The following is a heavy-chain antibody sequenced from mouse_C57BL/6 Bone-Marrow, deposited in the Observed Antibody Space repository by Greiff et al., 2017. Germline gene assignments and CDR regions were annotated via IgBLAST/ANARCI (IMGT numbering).Heavy chain of an antibody. D-gene: IGHD4-1*01. CDR3: ARQRTGYYFDY. CDR2: ISSGGSYT. Sequence: EVKLVESGGDLVKPGGSLKLSCAASGFTFSSYGMSWVRHTPDKRLEWVATISSGGSYTYYPDSVKGRFTISRDNAKNTLYLQMSSLKSEDTAMYYCARQRTGYYFDYWGQGTTLTVSS. V-gene: IGHV5-6*02. J-gene: IGHJ2*01. CDR1: GFTFSSYG.